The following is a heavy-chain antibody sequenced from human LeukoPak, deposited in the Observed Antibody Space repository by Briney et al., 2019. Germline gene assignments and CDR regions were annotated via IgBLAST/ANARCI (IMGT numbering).Heavy chain of an antibody. CDR1: GGSISSGGYY. D-gene: IGHD2-2*01. Sequence: SETLSLTCTVSGGSISSGGYYWSWIRQHPGKGLEWIGYIYYSGSTYYNPSLKSRVTISVDTSKNQFSLKLSSVTAADTAVYYCAREKGKGYCSSTSCYSSVRFDYWGQGTLVTVSS. J-gene: IGHJ4*02. V-gene: IGHV4-31*03. CDR2: IYYSGST. CDR3: AREKGKGYCSSTSCYSSVRFDY.